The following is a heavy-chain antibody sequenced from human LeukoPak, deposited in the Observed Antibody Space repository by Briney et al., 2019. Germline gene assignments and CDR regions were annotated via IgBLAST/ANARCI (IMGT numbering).Heavy chain of an antibody. CDR1: GFTFSTYS. CDR3: ARDPTGGYSDD. Sequence: GGSLRLSCAASGFTFSTYSMNWVRQAPGKGLEWVSYISSSSSTIYYADSVKGRFTISRDNAKNSLYLQMNSLRAEDTAVYYCARDPTGGYSDDWGQGTLVAVSS. D-gene: IGHD3-22*01. V-gene: IGHV3-48*04. CDR2: ISSSSSTI. J-gene: IGHJ4*02.